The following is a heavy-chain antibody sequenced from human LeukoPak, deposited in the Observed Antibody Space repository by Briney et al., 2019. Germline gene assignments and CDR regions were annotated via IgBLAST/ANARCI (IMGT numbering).Heavy chain of an antibody. J-gene: IGHJ5*02. CDR2: INHSGST. CDR1: GRSFSGYY. CDR3: ARPRSYVLRFLFDP. V-gene: IGHV4-34*01. D-gene: IGHD3-3*01. Sequence: PSETLSLTCAVYGRSFSGYYWSWIRQPPGKGLEWIGEINHSGSTNYNPSLKSRVTISVDTSKNQFSLKLSSVTAADTAVYYCARPRSYVLRFLFDPWGQGTLVTVSS.